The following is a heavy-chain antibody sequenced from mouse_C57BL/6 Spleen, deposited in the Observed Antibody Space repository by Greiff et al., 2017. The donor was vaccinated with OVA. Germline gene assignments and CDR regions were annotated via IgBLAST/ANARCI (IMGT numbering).Heavy chain of an antibody. CDR2: IDPATGGT. CDR1: GYTFTDYE. J-gene: IGHJ2*01. D-gene: IGHD2-2*01. V-gene: IGHV1-15*01. Sequence: QVQLQQSGAELVRPGASVTLSCKASGYTFTDYEMHWVKQTPVHGLEWIGAIDPATGGTAYNQKFKGKAILTADKSSSTAYMELRSLTSEDSAVYYCTRHYGYDVDYFDYWGQGTTLTVSS. CDR3: TRHYGYDVDYFDY.